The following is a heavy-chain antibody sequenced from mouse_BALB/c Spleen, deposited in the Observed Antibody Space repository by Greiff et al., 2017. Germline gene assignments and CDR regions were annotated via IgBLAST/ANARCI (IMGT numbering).Heavy chain of an antibody. Sequence: EVMLVESGGGLVQPGGSLRLSCATSGFTFTDYYMSWVRQPPGKALEWLGFIRNKANGYTTEYSASVKGRFTISRDNSQSILYLQMNTLRAEDSATYYCARESYYGNYEVAYWGQGTLVTVSA. CDR1: GFTFTDYY. CDR3: ARESYYGNYEVAY. CDR2: IRNKANGYTT. J-gene: IGHJ3*01. D-gene: IGHD2-10*01. V-gene: IGHV7-3*02.